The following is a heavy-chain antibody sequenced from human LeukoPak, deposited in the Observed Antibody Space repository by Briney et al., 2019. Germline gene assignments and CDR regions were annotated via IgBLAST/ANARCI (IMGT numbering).Heavy chain of an antibody. CDR1: GFAFSSYA. CDR2: ISYDGSSK. Sequence: GRSLRLSCAASGFAFSSYAMHWVRQAPGKGLEWVAVISYDGSSKYYADSVKGRFTISRDNSKNTLYLQMNSLRAEDTAVYYCARELWFGELSSADLAYWGQGTLVTVSS. J-gene: IGHJ4*02. D-gene: IGHD3-10*01. V-gene: IGHV3-30-3*01. CDR3: ARELWFGELSSADLAY.